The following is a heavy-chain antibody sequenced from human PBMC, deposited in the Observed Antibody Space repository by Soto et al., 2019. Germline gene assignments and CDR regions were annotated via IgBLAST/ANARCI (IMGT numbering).Heavy chain of an antibody. CDR1: GFTFSSYS. J-gene: IGHJ4*02. Sequence: PGGSLRLSCEGSGFTFSSYSMNWVRQAPGKGLEWVSSISGSGGYIYYADSVKGRFTISRDNAKNSLYLQMTSLRDEGTALYYCARDRQSTPWYAADYWGQGSLVTVSS. CDR3: ARDRQSTPWYAADY. D-gene: IGHD6-13*01. CDR2: ISGSGGYI. V-gene: IGHV3-21*01.